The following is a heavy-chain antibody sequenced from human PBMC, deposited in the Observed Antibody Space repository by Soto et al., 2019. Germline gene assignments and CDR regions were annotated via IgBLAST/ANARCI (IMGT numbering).Heavy chain of an antibody. CDR3: GSANVGWWLPDY. CDR1: GYTFTSYY. V-gene: IGHV1-46*01. Sequence: ASVRVSCKASGYTFTSYYMHWVGQAPERGLEWMGIIKPSGGSTSSAKKFQGRVTMTRDTSTSTVYMELSSLRSEDTAVYYCGSANVGWWLPDYWAQGTMVTVPS. CDR2: IKPSGGST. D-gene: IGHD5-12*01. J-gene: IGHJ4*02.